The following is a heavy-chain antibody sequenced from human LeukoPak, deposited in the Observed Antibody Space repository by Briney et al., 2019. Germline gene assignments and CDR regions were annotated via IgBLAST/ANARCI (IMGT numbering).Heavy chain of an antibody. D-gene: IGHD4-11*01. V-gene: IGHV3-23*01. J-gene: IGHJ4*02. CDR3: AKGGHDYNPFYW. CDR1: GFTFSTYA. CDR2: IKGGGGDP. Sequence: PGGSLRLSCAASGFTFSTYAMGWVRQAPGKGLEWVSSIKGGGGDPFYADSVKGRFTISRHNSKITLFLQLNSLRAEDTAVYYCAKGGHDYNPFYWWGQGTLVTVSS.